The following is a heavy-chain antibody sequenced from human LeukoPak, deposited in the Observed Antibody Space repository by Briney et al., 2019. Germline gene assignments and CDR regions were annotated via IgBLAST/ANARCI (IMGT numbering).Heavy chain of an antibody. Sequence: GGTLRLSCAASGFTFSSYGMSWVRQAPGKGLEWVSAISGSGGSTYYADSVKGRFTISRDNSKNTLYLQMNSLRAEDTAVSYCVGGYGDYQPSDAFDIWGQGTMVTVSS. J-gene: IGHJ3*02. V-gene: IGHV3-23*01. D-gene: IGHD4-17*01. CDR2: ISGSGGST. CDR1: GFTFSSYG. CDR3: VGGYGDYQPSDAFDI.